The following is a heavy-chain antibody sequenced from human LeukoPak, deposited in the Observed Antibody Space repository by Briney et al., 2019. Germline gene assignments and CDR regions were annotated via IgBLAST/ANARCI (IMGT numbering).Heavy chain of an antibody. Sequence: GASVKVSCKASGVTFSRLVVSWVRQAPGQGLEWMGQIIPYFGTSNYAQNFQGRVTLTADEATNTAYTELNRLRSDDTAVYYCTRDAGDYGGSGSYPDYWGQGTLVTVSS. D-gene: IGHD3-10*01. V-gene: IGHV1-69*13. CDR1: GVTFSRLV. CDR3: TRDAGDYGGSGSYPDY. J-gene: IGHJ4*02. CDR2: IIPYFGTS.